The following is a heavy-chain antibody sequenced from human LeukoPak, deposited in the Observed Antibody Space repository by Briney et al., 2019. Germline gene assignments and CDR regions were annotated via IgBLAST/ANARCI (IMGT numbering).Heavy chain of an antibody. CDR1: GFTFSSYW. J-gene: IGHJ6*02. CDR2: ISGSGGST. Sequence: GGSLRLSCAASGFTFSSYWMSWVRQAPGKGLEWVSAISGSGGSTYYADSVKGRFTISRDNSKNTLYLQMNSLRAEDTAVYCAKDLAPVYGDYGYFYYGMDVWGQGTTVTVSS. CDR3: AKDLAPVYGDYGYFYYGMDV. V-gene: IGHV3-23*01. D-gene: IGHD4-17*01.